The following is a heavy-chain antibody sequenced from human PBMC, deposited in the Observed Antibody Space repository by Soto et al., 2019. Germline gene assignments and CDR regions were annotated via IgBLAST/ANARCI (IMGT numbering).Heavy chain of an antibody. J-gene: IGHJ1*01. Sequence: CKASGYTFTSYGISWVRQAPGQGLEWMEWISAYNGNTNYAQKFQGRATMTTDTSTTTVYMELRSLRSDDTAIYYCARALYCSDGTCYHPGFFRHWGQGTLVTVSS. CDR3: ARALYCSDGTCYHPGFFRH. D-gene: IGHD2-15*01. V-gene: IGHV1-18*01. CDR2: ISAYNGNT. CDR1: GYTFTSYG.